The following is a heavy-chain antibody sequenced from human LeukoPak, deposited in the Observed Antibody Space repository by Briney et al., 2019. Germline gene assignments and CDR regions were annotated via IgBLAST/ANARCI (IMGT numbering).Heavy chain of an antibody. CDR1: GYTLTELS. CDR3: ATLLQGCSSGYYFDY. CDR2: FDPEDGET. D-gene: IGHD3-22*01. J-gene: IGHJ4*02. Sequence: ASVKVSCKVSGYTLTELSMHWVRQPPGKGLEWMGGFDPEDGETIYAQKFQGRVTMTEDTSTDTAYMELSSLRSEDTAVYYCATLLQGCSSGYYFDYWGQGTLVTVSS. V-gene: IGHV1-24*01.